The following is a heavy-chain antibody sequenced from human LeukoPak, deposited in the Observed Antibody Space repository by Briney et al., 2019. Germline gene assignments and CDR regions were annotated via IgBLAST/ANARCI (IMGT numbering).Heavy chain of an antibody. CDR3: ARAPPDILTGLGGY. D-gene: IGHD3-9*01. CDR1: GFTFSSHG. J-gene: IGHJ4*02. Sequence: GGSLRLSCAVSGFTFSSHGMSWVRQAPGRGLEWVSGISGSGGSTYSADSVKGRFTISRDNSKNTLYLQMNSLRVEDTAVFYCARAPPDILTGLGGYWGQGTLVTVSS. CDR2: ISGSGGST. V-gene: IGHV3-23*01.